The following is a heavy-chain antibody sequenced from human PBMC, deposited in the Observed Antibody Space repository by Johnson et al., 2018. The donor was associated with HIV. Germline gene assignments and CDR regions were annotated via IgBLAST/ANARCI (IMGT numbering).Heavy chain of an antibody. J-gene: IGHJ3*01. D-gene: IGHD1-14*01. CDR1: GFTVSSNY. CDR2: IYSGGST. V-gene: IGHV3-53*01. CDR3: VREHRADESFDL. Sequence: VQLVESGGGVVQPGGSLRLSCAASGFTVSSNYMSWVRQAPGKGLEWVSVIYSGGSTYYADSVKGRFTISRDNSKNTLYLQMNSLTAGDTAVYYCVREHRADESFDLWGQGTMVTVSS.